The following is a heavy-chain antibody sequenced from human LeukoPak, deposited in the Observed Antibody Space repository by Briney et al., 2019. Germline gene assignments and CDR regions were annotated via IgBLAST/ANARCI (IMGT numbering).Heavy chain of an antibody. CDR2: IIPIFGTA. V-gene: IGHV1-69*13. CDR3: ARMYGSGSYGGFDP. Sequence: SVKVSCKASGGTFSSYAISWVRQAPGQGLEWMGGIIPIFGTANYAQKFQGRVTITADESTSTAYMELSSLRSEDTAVYYCARMYGSGSYGGFDPWGQGTLVTVSS. CDR1: GGTFSSYA. D-gene: IGHD3-10*01. J-gene: IGHJ5*02.